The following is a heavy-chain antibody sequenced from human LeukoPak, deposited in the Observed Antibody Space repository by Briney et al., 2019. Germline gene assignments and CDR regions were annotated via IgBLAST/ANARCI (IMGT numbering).Heavy chain of an antibody. CDR1: GYTFTDHY. J-gene: IGHJ4*02. Sequence: ASVKVSCKALGYTFTDHYCHWLRQAPGQGIEWMGWIHPGRGDTNIAQKFQGRVSLTRDMSISTAYMELSRLTSDDTAVYYCARDHNWGPDYWGQGTLVSASS. CDR3: ARDHNWGPDY. V-gene: IGHV1-2*02. D-gene: IGHD7-27*01. CDR2: IHPGRGDT.